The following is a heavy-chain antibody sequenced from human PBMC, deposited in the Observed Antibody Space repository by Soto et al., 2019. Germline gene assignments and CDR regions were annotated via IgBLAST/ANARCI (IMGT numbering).Heavy chain of an antibody. V-gene: IGHV4-39*01. D-gene: IGHD3-3*01. CDR3: ARHVHNQGYEYYSDS. CDR2: IDYSGTI. Sequence: QLQLQESGPGLVKPSETLSLTCNASGGSISSTSYAWGWIRQSPGKGLEWIGTIDYSGTIYYNPSLKSRITISGDTSKNQISRRLSSVTAADTAVYYCARHVHNQGYEYYSDSWGQGTLVTVSS. CDR1: GGSISSTSYA. J-gene: IGHJ4*02.